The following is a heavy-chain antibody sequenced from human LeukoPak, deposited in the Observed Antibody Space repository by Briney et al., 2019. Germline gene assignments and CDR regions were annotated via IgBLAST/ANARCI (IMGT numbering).Heavy chain of an antibody. CDR2: IIPIFGTA. J-gene: IGHJ5*02. D-gene: IGHD4/OR15-4a*01. CDR3: ARELELTFDP. V-gene: IGHV1-69*05. CDR1: GGTFSSYA. Sequence: ASVKVSCKASGGTFSSYAISWVRQAPGQGLEWMGGIIPIFGTANYAQKFQGRVTITTDESTSTAYMELSSLRSEDTAVYYCARELELTFDPWGQGTLVTVSS.